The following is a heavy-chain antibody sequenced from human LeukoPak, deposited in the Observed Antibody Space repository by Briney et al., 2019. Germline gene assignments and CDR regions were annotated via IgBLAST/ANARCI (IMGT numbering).Heavy chain of an antibody. CDR2: IIPIFGTA. J-gene: IGHJ3*02. CDR3: ARVVVVVVAATQGSFDI. Sequence: SVTVSCKASGGTFSSYAISWVRQAPGQGLEWMGGIIPIFGTANYAQKFQGRVTITTDESTSTAYMELSSLRCEDMYEYYCARVVVVVVAATQGSFDIWGQGTMVTVSS. CDR1: GGTFSSYA. V-gene: IGHV1-69*05. D-gene: IGHD2-15*01.